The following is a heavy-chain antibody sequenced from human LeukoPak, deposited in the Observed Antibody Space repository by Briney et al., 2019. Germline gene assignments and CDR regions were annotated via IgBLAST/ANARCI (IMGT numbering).Heavy chain of an antibody. CDR2: ISYDGSNK. V-gene: IGHV3-30*04. Sequence: PGRSLRLSCTAPGFTFSSYAMHWVRQAPGKGLEWVAVISYDGSNKYYADSVKGRFTISRDNSKNTLYLQMNSLRAEDTAVYYCATSWIQLWLVDYWGQGTLVTVSS. CDR1: GFTFSSYA. CDR3: ATSWIQLWLVDY. D-gene: IGHD5-18*01. J-gene: IGHJ4*02.